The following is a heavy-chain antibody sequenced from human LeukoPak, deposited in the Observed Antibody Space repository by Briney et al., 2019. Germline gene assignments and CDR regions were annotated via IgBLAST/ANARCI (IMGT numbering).Heavy chain of an antibody. J-gene: IGHJ6*03. V-gene: IGHV4-4*07. D-gene: IGHD1-26*01. CDR1: GDSISSFY. Sequence: SETLSLTCTVSGDSISSFYWSWIRQPAGKGLEWIGRIYTSGSTNYNPSLKSRVTMSVDTSKNQFSLKLSSVTAADTAVYYCARGPPSGSRYYYMDVWGKGTTVTVSS. CDR2: IYTSGST. CDR3: ARGPPSGSRYYYMDV.